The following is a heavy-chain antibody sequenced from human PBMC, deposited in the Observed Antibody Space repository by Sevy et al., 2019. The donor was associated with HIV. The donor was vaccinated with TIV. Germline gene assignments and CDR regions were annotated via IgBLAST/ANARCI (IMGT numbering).Heavy chain of an antibody. J-gene: IGHJ4*02. Sequence: GGSLRLSCAASGFTFTNAWMNWVRQAPGMRLEWVGRIKDKSNGGTTYYAAPVKGRFTISRDDSKNTLYLQMTSLKIEDTAVYYCTPDRHYFDRNTGYPEIVPIAYWGQGRLVTVSS. CDR3: TPDRHYFDRNTGYPEIVPIAY. V-gene: IGHV3-15*07. CDR2: IKDKSNGGTT. D-gene: IGHD3-22*01. CDR1: GFTFTNAW.